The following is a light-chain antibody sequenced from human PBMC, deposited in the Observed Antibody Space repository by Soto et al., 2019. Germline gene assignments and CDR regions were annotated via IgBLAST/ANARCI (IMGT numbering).Light chain of an antibody. CDR3: QHYNSSSEA. Sequence: DIEMSQSPSSLSASVGDRVTITCRASQSLNRWLAWYQQKPGKAPKLLIYDASSLESGVPSRFRGGGSGTAFTLTISSLQPDDFETYYCQHYNSSSEAFGQGTKVDIK. J-gene: IGKJ1*01. CDR1: QSLNRW. CDR2: DAS. V-gene: IGKV1-5*01.